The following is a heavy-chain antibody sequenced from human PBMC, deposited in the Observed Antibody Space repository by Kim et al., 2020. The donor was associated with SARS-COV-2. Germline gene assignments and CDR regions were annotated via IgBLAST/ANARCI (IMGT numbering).Heavy chain of an antibody. CDR2: ISAYNGDT. D-gene: IGHD3-22*01. CDR3: AREEYFDSSGQRFYFYGMDV. Sequence: ASVKVSCKASGYTFTSYGITWVRQAPGQGLEWMGWISAYNGDTNYAQRLQGRVTMTTDTSTTTAYMELRTLRSDDTAVYYCAREEYFDSSGQRFYFYGMDVWGQGTTVTVSS. J-gene: IGHJ6*02. V-gene: IGHV1-18*01. CDR1: GYTFTSYG.